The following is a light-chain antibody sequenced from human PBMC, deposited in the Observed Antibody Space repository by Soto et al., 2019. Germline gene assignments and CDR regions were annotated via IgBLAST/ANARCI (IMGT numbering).Light chain of an antibody. CDR2: GAS. CDR3: QQSINWPLT. Sequence: EIVMTQSPATLSLSPGERAALSCRASQSINSELSWYQQKPGQPPRLLIYGASTSVTGVPARFAGSESSSEFMLTISGLQADDFAFYCWQQSINWPLTFGQGTRLEI. CDR1: QSINSE. J-gene: IGKJ2*01. V-gene: IGKV3-15*01.